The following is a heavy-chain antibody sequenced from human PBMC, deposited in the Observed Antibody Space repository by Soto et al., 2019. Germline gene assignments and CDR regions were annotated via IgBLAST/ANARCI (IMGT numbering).Heavy chain of an antibody. CDR1: GDSFSSSNW. CDR2: ILHTGHT. CDR3: ARSPRRVGGKWYLDY. J-gene: IGHJ4*02. V-gene: IGHV4-4*02. D-gene: IGHD2-15*01. Sequence: QVQLQESGPGLVKPSGTLSLTCGVSGDSFSSSNWWTWVRQPPGKGLEWIGDILHTGHTDYSPSLRSRVPLSIDTSKKEFSLNLTSVTATDTAVYYCARSPRRVGGKWYLDYWGQGALVTVSS.